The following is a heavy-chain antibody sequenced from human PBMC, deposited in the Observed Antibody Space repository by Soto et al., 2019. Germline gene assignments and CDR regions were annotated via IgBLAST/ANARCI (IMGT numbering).Heavy chain of an antibody. V-gene: IGHV3-30-3*01. J-gene: IGHJ4*02. Sequence: WSLRLSCSASGFTFSNIAMHWVRQAPGKGLEWVAAISYDGTYRPYADFARGRFTISRDNSQKTLYLQMNSLRPEDTALYYCATDRALGATLGAIDFWGKGTLVTVSS. CDR2: ISYDGTYR. CDR1: GFTFSNIA. D-gene: IGHD1-26*01. CDR3: ATDRALGATLGAIDF.